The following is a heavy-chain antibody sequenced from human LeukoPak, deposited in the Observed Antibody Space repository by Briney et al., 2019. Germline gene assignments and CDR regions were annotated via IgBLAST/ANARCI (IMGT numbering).Heavy chain of an antibody. Sequence: GGSLRLSCAASGFTFTEYAIHWVRQAPGKGLEYVSAISVGGDITYFANSVKGRFSASRDNSKNTVHLQMGSVRPEGMGVYYCARAMGYCSRTSCYFDSWGPGTLVTVSS. V-gene: IGHV3-64*01. D-gene: IGHD2-2*01. CDR2: ISVGGDIT. CDR3: ARAMGYCSRTSCYFDS. CDR1: GFTFTEYA. J-gene: IGHJ4*02.